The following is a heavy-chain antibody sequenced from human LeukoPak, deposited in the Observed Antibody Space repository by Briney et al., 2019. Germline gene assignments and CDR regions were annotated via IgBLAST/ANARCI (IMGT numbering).Heavy chain of an antibody. CDR3: AKDGDRYYYHGMDV. D-gene: IGHD4-17*01. J-gene: IGHJ6*02. Sequence: GGSLRLSCAASGFTFSSYGMHWVRQAPGKGLEWVAVISYDGSNKYYADSVKGRFTISRDNSKNTLYVQMNSLRAEDTAVYYCAKDGDRYYYHGMDVWGQGTTVTLSS. CDR1: GFTFSSYG. V-gene: IGHV3-30*18. CDR2: ISYDGSNK.